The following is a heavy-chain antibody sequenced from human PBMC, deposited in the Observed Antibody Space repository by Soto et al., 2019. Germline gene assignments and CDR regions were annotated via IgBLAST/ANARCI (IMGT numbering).Heavy chain of an antibody. Sequence: GGSLRLSCAASGFTFSSYAMHWVRQAPGKGLEWVAVISYDGSNKYYADSVKGRFTISRDNSKNTLYLQMNSLRAEDTAVYYCSIEWAHGYCTNGVCPGPFDYWGQGTLVTVSS. J-gene: IGHJ4*02. CDR3: SIEWAHGYCTNGVCPGPFDY. CDR1: GFTFSSYA. CDR2: ISYDGSNK. V-gene: IGHV3-30-3*01. D-gene: IGHD2-8*01.